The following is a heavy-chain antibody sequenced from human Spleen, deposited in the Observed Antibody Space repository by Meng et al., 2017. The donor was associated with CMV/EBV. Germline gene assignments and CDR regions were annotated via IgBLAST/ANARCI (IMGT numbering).Heavy chain of an antibody. CDR1: GFTFSDYY. Sequence: GESLKISCAASGFTFSDYYMSWVRQAPGKGLEWVSAISGSGGSTYYADSVKGRFTISRDNSKNTLYLQMNSLRAEDTAVYYCAKPTFGGVIGNFDYWGQGTLVTVSS. D-gene: IGHD3-16*02. CDR3: AKPTFGGVIGNFDY. V-gene: IGHV3-23*01. J-gene: IGHJ4*02. CDR2: ISGSGGST.